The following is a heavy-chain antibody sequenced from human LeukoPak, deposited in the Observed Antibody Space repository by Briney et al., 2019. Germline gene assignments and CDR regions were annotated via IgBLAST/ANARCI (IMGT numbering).Heavy chain of an antibody. J-gene: IGHJ4*02. Sequence: GASVKVSCKVSGGTFSSYAISWVRQAPGQGLEWMGGIIPIFGTANYAQKFQGRVTITTDESTSTAYMELSSLRSEDTAVYYCARGPNGCYAYWGQGTLVTVSS. CDR2: IIPIFGTA. CDR1: GGTFSSYA. D-gene: IGHD2-2*01. V-gene: IGHV1-69*05. CDR3: ARGPNGCYAY.